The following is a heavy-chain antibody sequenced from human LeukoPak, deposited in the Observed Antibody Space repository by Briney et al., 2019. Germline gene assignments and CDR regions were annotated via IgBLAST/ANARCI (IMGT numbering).Heavy chain of an antibody. CDR3: ARDHDAVGTTIDH. CDR2: IKSDGSVT. V-gene: IGHV3-74*01. D-gene: IGHD1-14*01. J-gene: IGHJ4*02. CDR1: GFTFSSYW. Sequence: PGGSLRLSCAASGFTFSSYWMHWVRQAPGEGLVWVSRIKSDGSVTWYADSVKGRFPISRDNAKNMLYLQMNSLRDEDTAVYFCARDHDAVGTTIDHWGQGTLVTVSS.